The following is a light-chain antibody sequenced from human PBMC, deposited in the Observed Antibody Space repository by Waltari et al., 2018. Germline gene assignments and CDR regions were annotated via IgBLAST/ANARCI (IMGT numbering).Light chain of an antibody. J-gene: IGKJ2*01. Sequence: ELVMTHPPATLSLSPGEGATLPCRASQSVSSNLAWYQQKPGQAPRLLIYGASTRATGIPARFSGSGSGTEFTLTISSLQSEDFAVYYCQQYNNWPPYTFGQGTKLEIK. CDR3: QQYNNWPPYT. CDR2: GAS. CDR1: QSVSSN. V-gene: IGKV3-15*01.